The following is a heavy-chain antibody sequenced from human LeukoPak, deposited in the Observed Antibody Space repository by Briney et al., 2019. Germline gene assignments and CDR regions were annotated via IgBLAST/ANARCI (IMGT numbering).Heavy chain of an antibody. J-gene: IGHJ4*02. CDR3: ARSGPADCSGGSCYEGY. V-gene: IGHV4-34*01. Sequence: PSETLSLTCAVYGGSFSGYYWSWIRRPPGKGLEWIGEINHSGSTNYNPSLKSRVTISVDTSKNQFSLKLSSVTAADTAVYYCARSGPADCSGGSCYEGYWGQGTLVTVSS. CDR1: GGSFSGYY. D-gene: IGHD2-15*01. CDR2: INHSGST.